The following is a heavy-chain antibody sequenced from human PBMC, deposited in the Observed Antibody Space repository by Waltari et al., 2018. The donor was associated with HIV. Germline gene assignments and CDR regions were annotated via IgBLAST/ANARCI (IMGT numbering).Heavy chain of an antibody. D-gene: IGHD3-3*01. Sequence: QVHLEQSGADVTRPGASVKVFCKASGYTFTNHDINWMRQAPGRGLEWLGRWNPSNGATVYAPKFQGRIALTRATSTATAFMELSGLTSDDSAVYYCARDRTYYNYWSLQTSILGAFDVWGQGTRVTVS. CDR1: GYTFTNHD. V-gene: IGHV1-8*01. J-gene: IGHJ3*01. CDR2: WNPSNGAT. CDR3: ARDRTYYNYWSLQTSILGAFDV.